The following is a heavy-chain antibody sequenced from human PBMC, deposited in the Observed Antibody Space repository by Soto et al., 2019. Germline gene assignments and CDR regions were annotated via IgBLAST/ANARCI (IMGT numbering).Heavy chain of an antibody. D-gene: IGHD2-2*01. V-gene: IGHV3-21*01. J-gene: IGHJ6*02. Sequence: GGSLRLSCAASGFTLSSYSMNWVRQAPGKGLEWVSSISSSSSYIYYADSVKGRFTISRDNAKNSLYLQMNSLRAEDTAVYYCARDYCSSTSCYYYGMDVWGQGTTVTVSS. CDR1: GFTLSSYS. CDR3: ARDYCSSTSCYYYGMDV. CDR2: ISSSSSYI.